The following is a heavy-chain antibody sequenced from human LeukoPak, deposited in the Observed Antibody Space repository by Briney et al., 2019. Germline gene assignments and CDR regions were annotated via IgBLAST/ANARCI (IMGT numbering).Heavy chain of an antibody. Sequence: SETLSLTCTVSGGSISSGSYYWSWIRQPAGKGLEWIGRIYTSGSTNYNPSLKSRVTTSVDTSKNQFSLKLSSVTAADTAVYYCVRTLIAVAADWFDPWGQGTLVTVSS. V-gene: IGHV4-61*02. CDR1: GGSISSGSYY. D-gene: IGHD6-19*01. CDR2: IYTSGST. J-gene: IGHJ5*02. CDR3: VRTLIAVAADWFDP.